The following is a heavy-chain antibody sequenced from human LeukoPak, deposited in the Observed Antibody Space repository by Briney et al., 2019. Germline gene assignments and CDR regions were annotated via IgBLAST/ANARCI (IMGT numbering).Heavy chain of an antibody. CDR3: ARSPMCSGGSCYRQKPFDY. J-gene: IGHJ4*02. CDR2: INHSGST. CDR1: GGSFSGYY. Sequence: SETLSLTCAVYGGSFSGYYWSWIRQPPGKGLGWIGEINHSGSTNYNPSLKSRVTISVDTSKNQFSLKLSSVTAADTAVYYCARSPMCSGGSCYRQKPFDYWGQGTLVTVSS. D-gene: IGHD2-15*01. V-gene: IGHV4-34*01.